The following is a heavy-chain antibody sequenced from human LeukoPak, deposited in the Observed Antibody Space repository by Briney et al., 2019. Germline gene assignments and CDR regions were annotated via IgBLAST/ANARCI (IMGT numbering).Heavy chain of an antibody. CDR2: ITRSGTYI. CDR1: GFTFSNYN. D-gene: IGHD1-26*01. J-gene: IGHJ6*03. V-gene: IGHV3-21*01. CDR3: ARDPYSGNYGNDYYYYMDV. Sequence: PGGSLRLSCEASGFTFSNYNMNWVRQAPGKAMEWVSSITRSGTYIFYADSVKGRFTISRDNAKNSLYLQMDSLGPEDTAVYYCARDPYSGNYGNDYYYYMDVWGKGTTVTTSS.